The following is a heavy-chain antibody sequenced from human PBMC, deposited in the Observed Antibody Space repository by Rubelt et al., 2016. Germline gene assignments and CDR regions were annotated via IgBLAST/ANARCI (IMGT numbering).Heavy chain of an antibody. J-gene: IGHJ3*02. Sequence: VQLLESGGGLVQPGGSLRLSCAASGFTFSSYAMHWVRQAPGKGLEWVAVISYDGSNKYYADSVKGRFTISRDNSKNSLYLQTNSLRAEDTALYYCAKGVAAAGDDAFDIWGQGTMVPVSS. CDR3: AKGVAAAGDDAFDI. CDR1: GFTFSSYA. D-gene: IGHD6-13*01. CDR2: ISYDGSNK. V-gene: IGHV3-30*04.